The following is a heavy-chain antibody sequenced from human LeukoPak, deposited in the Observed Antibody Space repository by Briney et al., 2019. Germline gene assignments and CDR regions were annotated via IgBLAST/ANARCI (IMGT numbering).Heavy chain of an antibody. CDR1: GGTFSSYA. J-gene: IGHJ6*02. V-gene: IGHV1-69*05. CDR2: IIPIFGTA. D-gene: IGHD2-2*01. CDR3: AADYGTSSMDV. Sequence: RASVKVSCKASGGTFSSYAISWVRQAPGQGLEWMGGIIPIFGTANYAQKFQERVTITRDMSTSTAYMELSSLRSEDTAVYYCAADYGTSSMDVWGQGTTVTVSS.